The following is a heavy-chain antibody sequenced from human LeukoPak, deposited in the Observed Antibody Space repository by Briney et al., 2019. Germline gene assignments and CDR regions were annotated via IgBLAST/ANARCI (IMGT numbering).Heavy chain of an antibody. Sequence: GGSLRLSCAASGFTFSDYYMNWIRQAPGKGLEWVSYSSSAGTIYYADSVKGRFAISRDNAKNSLYLQMNSLRAEDTAVYYCATTHGDFDWLMYYWGQGTLVTVSS. CDR1: GFTFSDYY. CDR2: SSSAGTI. V-gene: IGHV3-11*04. CDR3: ATTHGDFDWLMYY. D-gene: IGHD3-9*01. J-gene: IGHJ4*02.